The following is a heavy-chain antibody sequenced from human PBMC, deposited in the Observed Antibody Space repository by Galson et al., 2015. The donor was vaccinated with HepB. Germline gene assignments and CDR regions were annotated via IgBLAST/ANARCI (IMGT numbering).Heavy chain of an antibody. D-gene: IGHD3-22*01. CDR2: ISAYNGNT. CDR1: GYTFTSYG. CDR3: ARDRLDYYYDSSGYYPYDY. J-gene: IGHJ4*02. V-gene: IGHV1-18*01. Sequence: QSGAEVKKPGASVKVSCKASGYTFTSYGISWVRQAPGQGLEWMGWISAYNGNTNYAQKLQGRVTMTTDTSTSTAYMELRSLRSDDTAVYYCARDRLDYYYDSSGYYPYDYWGQGTLVTVSS.